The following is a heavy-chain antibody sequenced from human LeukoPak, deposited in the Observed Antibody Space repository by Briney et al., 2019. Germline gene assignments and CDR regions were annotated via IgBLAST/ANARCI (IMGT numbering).Heavy chain of an antibody. Sequence: SETLSLTCTAPGGSISSYYWSWIRQPAGKGLKWIGRIYTSGSTTSNPSLKSRVTMSVDTSKNQFSLRLSSVTAADTAVYYCARGGSNWNPFDYWGQGTLVTVSS. J-gene: IGHJ4*02. D-gene: IGHD1-1*01. V-gene: IGHV4-4*07. CDR3: ARGGSNWNPFDY. CDR2: IYTSGST. CDR1: GGSISSYY.